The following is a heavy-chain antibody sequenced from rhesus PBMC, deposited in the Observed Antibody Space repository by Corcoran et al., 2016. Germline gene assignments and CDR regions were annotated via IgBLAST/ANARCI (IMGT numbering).Heavy chain of an antibody. CDR2: VDHEDGEA. J-gene: IGHJ4*01. Sequence: ELQLVQSAAEVKTPGASMTISCKASGYTSTAYYLTRVRPSPGKGLEWMGRVDHEDGEAIHAQKFQDRVTITADTSTDTAYMELSSLRSEDTAVYYCATSGIATVMGDYWGQGVLVTVSS. V-gene: IGHV1-111*02. CDR3: ATSGIATVMGDY. D-gene: IGHD5-36*01. CDR1: GYTSTAYY.